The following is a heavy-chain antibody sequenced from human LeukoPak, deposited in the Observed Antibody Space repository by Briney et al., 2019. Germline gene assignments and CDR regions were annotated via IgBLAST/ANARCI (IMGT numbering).Heavy chain of an antibody. J-gene: IGHJ6*02. CDR3: ARQTGIAAAKNYYYYGMDV. CDR1: GGSISSYY. V-gene: IGHV4-59*08. D-gene: IGHD6-13*01. Sequence: PSETLSLTCTVSGGSISSYYWSWIRQPPGKGLEWMGYIHYNGSTNYNTSLKSRVTISVGTSTNQFSLKMSSVTAADTAVYYCARQTGIAAAKNYYYYGMDVWGQGTTVTVSS. CDR2: IHYNGST.